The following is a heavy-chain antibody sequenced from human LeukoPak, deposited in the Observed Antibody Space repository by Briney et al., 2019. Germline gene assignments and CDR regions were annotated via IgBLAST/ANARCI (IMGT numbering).Heavy chain of an antibody. V-gene: IGHV1-2*02. CDR2: INPNSGGT. CDR3: ARETPGCSSTSCYFDY. D-gene: IGHD2-2*01. J-gene: IGHJ4*02. Sequence: ASVTVSCKASGYTFTGYYMHWVRQAPGQGLEWMGWINPNSGGTNYAQKFQGRVTMTRDTSISTAYMELSRLRSDDTAVYYCARETPGCSSTSCYFDYWGQGTLVTVSS. CDR1: GYTFTGYY.